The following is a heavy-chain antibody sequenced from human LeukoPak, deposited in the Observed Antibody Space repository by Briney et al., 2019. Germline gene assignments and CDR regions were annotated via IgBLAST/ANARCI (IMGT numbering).Heavy chain of an antibody. CDR1: GFTFSSYG. J-gene: IGHJ4*02. Sequence: AGGSLRLSCAASGFTFSSYGMHWVWQAPGKGLEWVSGISWNSGSIGYADSVKGRFTISRDNAKNSLYLQMNSLRAEDTALYYCAKDMGNYYDSSGYYSLFDYWGQGTLVTVSS. V-gene: IGHV3-9*01. D-gene: IGHD3-22*01. CDR2: ISWNSGSI. CDR3: AKDMGNYYDSSGYYSLFDY.